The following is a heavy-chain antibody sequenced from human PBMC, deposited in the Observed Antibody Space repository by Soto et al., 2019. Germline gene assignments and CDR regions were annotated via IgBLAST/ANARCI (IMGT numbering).Heavy chain of an antibody. J-gene: IGHJ6*02. V-gene: IGHV3-21*01. CDR1: GFTFSSYS. Sequence: EVQLLESGGGLVQPGGSLRLSCAASGFTFSSYSMNWVRQAPGKGLEWVSSISSSSSYIYYADSVKGRFTISRDNAKNSLYLQMNSLRAEDTAVYYCARDQGVVPAAIADYYYYGMDVWGQGTTVTVSS. CDR3: ARDQGVVPAAIADYYYYGMDV. CDR2: ISSSSSYI. D-gene: IGHD2-2*02.